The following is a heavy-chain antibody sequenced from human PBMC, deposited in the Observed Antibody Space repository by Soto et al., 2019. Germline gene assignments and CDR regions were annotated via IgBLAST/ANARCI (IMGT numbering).Heavy chain of an antibody. Sequence: EVQLVESGGGLIQPGGSLRLSCAAYGITVSTNSMSWVRQAPGKGLEWVSIMDSGGSTFYADSVKGRFTIFRDNSKNTLYLQMNSLRAEDTAVYYCAKGESLLKVTTCIFDYWGQGTLVTVSS. J-gene: IGHJ4*02. V-gene: IGHV3-53*01. CDR3: AKGESLLKVTTCIFDY. CDR1: GITVSTNS. CDR2: MDSGGST. D-gene: IGHD4-17*01.